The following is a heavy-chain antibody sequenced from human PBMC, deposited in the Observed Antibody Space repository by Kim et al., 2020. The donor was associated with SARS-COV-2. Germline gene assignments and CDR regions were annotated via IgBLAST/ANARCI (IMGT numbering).Heavy chain of an antibody. CDR1: GGSISSYY. D-gene: IGHD4-17*01. CDR2: IYYSGST. Sequence: SETLSLTCTVSGGSISSYYWSWIRQPPGKGLEWIGYIYYSGSTNYNPSLKSRVTISVDTSKNQFSLKLSSVTAADTAVYYCARGGNDYGDYGEYYYYYYGMDVWGQGTTVTVSS. J-gene: IGHJ6*02. CDR3: ARGGNDYGDYGEYYYYYYGMDV. V-gene: IGHV4-59*08.